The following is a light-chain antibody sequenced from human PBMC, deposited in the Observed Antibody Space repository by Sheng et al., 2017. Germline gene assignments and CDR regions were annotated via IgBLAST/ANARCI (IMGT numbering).Light chain of an antibody. CDR2: EVS. J-gene: IGLJ1*01. CDR3: SSYTSTITYV. V-gene: IGLV2-14*01. Sequence: QSALTQPASVSGSPGQSITISCTGTSSDVGAYNYVSWYQQHPGKAPKLMIFEVSNRPSGVSNRFSGSKHGNTASLTISGLQAEDEADYYCSSYTSTITYVFGSGTKVTVL. CDR1: SSDVGAYNY.